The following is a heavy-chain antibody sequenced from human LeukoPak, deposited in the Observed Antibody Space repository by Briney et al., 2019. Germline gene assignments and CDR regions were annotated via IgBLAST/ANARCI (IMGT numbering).Heavy chain of an antibody. CDR1: GFTFSSYG. D-gene: IGHD3-22*01. J-gene: IGHJ3*02. CDR2: IRYDGRNK. Sequence: GGSLRLSCAASGFTFSSYGMHWVRQAPGKGLEGVAFIRYDGRNKYYADSVKGRFTISRDNSKNTLYLQMNSLRAEDTAVYYCAKDLSPFYYDSSGSKYDAFDIWGQGTMVTVSS. CDR3: AKDLSPFYYDSSGSKYDAFDI. V-gene: IGHV3-30*02.